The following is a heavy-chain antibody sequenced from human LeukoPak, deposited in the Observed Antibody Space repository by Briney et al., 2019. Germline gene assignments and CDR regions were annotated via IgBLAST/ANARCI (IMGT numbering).Heavy chain of an antibody. J-gene: IGHJ4*02. D-gene: IGHD3-10*01. CDR3: AREGHTYGSDY. Sequence: GGSLRLSCAASGFTFSDYYTSWVRQAPGKGLEWVSYVSKSGATIYYADSVKGRFTFSRDNGKNSLYLQMNSLRADDTAVYYCAREGHTYGSDYWGQGTLVTVSS. CDR2: VSKSGATI. CDR1: GFTFSDYY. V-gene: IGHV3-11*01.